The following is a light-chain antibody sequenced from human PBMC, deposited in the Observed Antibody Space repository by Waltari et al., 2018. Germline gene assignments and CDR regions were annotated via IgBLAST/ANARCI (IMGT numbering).Light chain of an antibody. CDR2: DAS. V-gene: IGKV1D-16*01. Sequence: IQATQSPFSVSASVGDRVTITCRASQDISKWLAWYQQKPEKAPKSLIYDASRLQSGVPSRFNGSGSGTDFTLTINSLQPEDFATYYCQQYNNYPPTFGPGTKVDVK. CDR3: QQYNNYPPT. CDR1: QDISKW. J-gene: IGKJ3*01.